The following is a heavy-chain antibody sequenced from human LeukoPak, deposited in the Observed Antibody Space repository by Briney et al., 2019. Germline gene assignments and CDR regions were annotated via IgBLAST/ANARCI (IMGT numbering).Heavy chain of an antibody. CDR3: ARDHGDDAFDI. CDR1: GYTFTNYY. Sequence: ASVKVSCKASGYTFTNYYIHWVRQAPGQGLEWMGWINSNRGGTNYAQKFQGRATMTRDTSISTAYMELRSVRSDDTAVYYCARDHGDDAFDIWGPGTMVTVSS. D-gene: IGHD3-3*01. CDR2: INSNRGGT. J-gene: IGHJ3*02. V-gene: IGHV1-2*02.